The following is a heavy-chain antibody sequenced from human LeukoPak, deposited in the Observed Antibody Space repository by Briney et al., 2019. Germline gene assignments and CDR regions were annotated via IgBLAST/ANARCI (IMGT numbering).Heavy chain of an antibody. CDR2: VNPSGGST. Sequence: ASVKLSCKASGYTFTIYYTHWVRQAPGQGLDWMAIVNPSGGSTSYAQKFQGRVTMTRDTSTSTLYMELSSLRSEDTAVYYCARGDYYGSGSYWGANWGQETLVTVSS. V-gene: IGHV1-46*01. CDR3: ARGDYYGSGSYWGAN. J-gene: IGHJ4*02. D-gene: IGHD3-10*01. CDR1: GYTFTIYY.